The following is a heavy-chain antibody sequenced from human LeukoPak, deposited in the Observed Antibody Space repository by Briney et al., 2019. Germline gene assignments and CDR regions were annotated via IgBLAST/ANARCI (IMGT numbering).Heavy chain of an antibody. CDR3: AKGSSPFDY. D-gene: IGHD6-13*01. J-gene: IGHJ4*02. CDR1: GFTFSNYA. CDR2: ISANGGGT. Sequence: GGSLRLSCAASGFTFSNYAMSWVRQAPGKGPEWVSAISANGGGTYYADSVKGRFTISRDNSKNTLYLQMNSLRAEDTAVYYCAKGSSPFDYWGQGTLVTVSS. V-gene: IGHV3-23*01.